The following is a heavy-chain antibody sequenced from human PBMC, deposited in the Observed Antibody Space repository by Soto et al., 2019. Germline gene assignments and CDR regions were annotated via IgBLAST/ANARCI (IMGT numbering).Heavy chain of an antibody. CDR2: FRTSGDGGTT. CDR1: GFTFSSYS. Sequence: GGSLRLSCAASGFTFSSYSMSWVRQAPGKGLEWVSGFRTSGDGGTTYYADSVKGRFTISRDNSKNMLFLQMNSLRAEDTALYFCAKDGTTAGIHFYGMDVWGQGTTVTVSS. CDR3: AKDGTTAGIHFYGMDV. J-gene: IGHJ6*02. V-gene: IGHV3-23*01. D-gene: IGHD2-2*02.